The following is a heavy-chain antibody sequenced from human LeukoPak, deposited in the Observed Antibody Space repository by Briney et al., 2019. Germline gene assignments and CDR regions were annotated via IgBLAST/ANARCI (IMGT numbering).Heavy chain of an antibody. CDR1: GGSISSSC. Sequence: SETLSLTCTVSGGSISSSCWSWIRQPPGKGLEWIAYICHSATTNYNPSLQGRVTISGDTSKNQFSLKLNSVTAADTAVYYCASPKGGAFDIWGQGTMVTVSS. D-gene: IGHD1-26*01. CDR2: ICHSATT. CDR3: ASPKGGAFDI. V-gene: IGHV4-59*01. J-gene: IGHJ3*02.